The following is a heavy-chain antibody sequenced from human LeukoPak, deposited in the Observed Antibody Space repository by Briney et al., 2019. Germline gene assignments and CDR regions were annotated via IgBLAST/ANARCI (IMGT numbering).Heavy chain of an antibody. CDR1: EYSFTTYA. CDR3: ARNVPPGNNDSPNWFDP. V-gene: IGHV7-4-1*02. D-gene: IGHD3-22*01. CDR2: INTNTGNS. J-gene: IGHJ5*02. Sequence: ASVKVSCKASEYSFTTYAMNWVRQAPGQGLEWMGWINTNTGNSTYAQGFTGRFVFSLDTSVSTAYLLISSLKAEDTAVYYCARNVPPGNNDSPNWFDPWGQGTLVTVSS.